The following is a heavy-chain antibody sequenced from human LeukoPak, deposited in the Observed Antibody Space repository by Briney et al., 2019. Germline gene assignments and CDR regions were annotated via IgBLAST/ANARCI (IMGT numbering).Heavy chain of an antibody. J-gene: IGHJ2*01. Sequence: GGSLRLSCAAYGFTFSSYEMNWVRQAPGKGLEWVSYISSSGSTIYYADSVKGRFTISRDNAKNSLYLQMNSLRAEDTAVYHCARLGQWLVDWYFDLWGRGTLVTVSS. CDR2: ISSSGSTI. V-gene: IGHV3-48*03. CDR1: GFTFSSYE. D-gene: IGHD6-19*01. CDR3: ARLGQWLVDWYFDL.